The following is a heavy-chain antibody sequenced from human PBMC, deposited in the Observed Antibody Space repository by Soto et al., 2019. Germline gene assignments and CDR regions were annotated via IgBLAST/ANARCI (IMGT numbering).Heavy chain of an antibody. CDR2: MNPNSGNT. D-gene: IGHD3-3*01. CDR3: ARGRAYYAFWSGYSNWFDP. J-gene: IGHJ5*02. V-gene: IGHV1-8*01. CDR1: GYTFTSYD. Sequence: QVQLVQSGAEVKKPGASVKVSCKASGYTFTSYDINWVRQATGQGLEWMGWMNPNSGNTGYAQKFQGRVTMTRNTSISTAYMELSRLRSEDTAVYYCARGRAYYAFWSGYSNWFDPWGQGTLVTVSS.